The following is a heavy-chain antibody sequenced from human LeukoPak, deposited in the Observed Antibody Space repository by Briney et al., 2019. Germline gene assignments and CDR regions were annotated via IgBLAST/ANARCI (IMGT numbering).Heavy chain of an antibody. CDR3: ARDSPYMVRGVPNWFDP. V-gene: IGHV1-2*02. CDR1: GGTFSSYA. J-gene: IGHJ5*02. Sequence: ASVKVSCKASGGTFSSYAISWVRQAPGQGLEWMGWINPNSGGTNYAQKFQGRVTMTRDTSISTAYMELSRLRSDDTAVYYCARDSPYMVRGVPNWFDPWGQGTLVTVSS. CDR2: INPNSGGT. D-gene: IGHD3-10*01.